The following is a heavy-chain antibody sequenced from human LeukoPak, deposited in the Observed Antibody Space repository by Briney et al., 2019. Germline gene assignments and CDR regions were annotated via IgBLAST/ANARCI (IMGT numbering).Heavy chain of an antibody. CDR3: ARDMDKLGDYYGMDV. V-gene: IGHV3-11*01. CDR1: GFTFSDYY. CDR2: VSGGGDIT. J-gene: IGHJ6*02. Sequence: GGSLRLSCVASGFTFSDYYISWIRQAPGKGLEWLSIVSGGGDITTYADSVKGRFTISRDNTRNSLFLQMSSLRDEDTAVYYCARDMDKLGDYYGMDVWGQGTTVIVSS. D-gene: IGHD3-16*01.